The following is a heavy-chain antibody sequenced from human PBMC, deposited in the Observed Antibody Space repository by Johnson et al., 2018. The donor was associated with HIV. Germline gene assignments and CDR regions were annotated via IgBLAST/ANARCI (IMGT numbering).Heavy chain of an antibody. CDR2: ILDDVSTT. V-gene: IGHV3-30*04. J-gene: IGHJ3*02. CDR1: GFTFRSFA. D-gene: IGHD3-10*02. Sequence: QVQLVESGGGVVQPGRSLRLSCAASGFTFRSFAMHWVRQAPGKGLEWVALILDDVSTTYFVDSVKGRFTISRDNSKNTLYLQMSSLSAEDTAFYYCARAHLLFPKNAFDIWGQGTMVTVSS. CDR3: ARAHLLFPKNAFDI.